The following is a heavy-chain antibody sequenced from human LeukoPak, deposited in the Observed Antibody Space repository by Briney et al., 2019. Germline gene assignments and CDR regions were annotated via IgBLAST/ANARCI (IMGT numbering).Heavy chain of an antibody. D-gene: IGHD3-22*01. CDR1: GFTLSSYS. CDR3: AKGHYYDSSGYTEYYFDY. V-gene: IGHV3-21*04. J-gene: IGHJ4*02. CDR2: ISSSSSYI. Sequence: GGSLRLSCAASGFTLSSYSMTWVRQAPGKGLEWVSSISSSSSYIYYADSVKGRFTISRDNSKNTLYLQMNSLRAEDTAVYYCAKGHYYDSSGYTEYYFDYWGQGTLVTVSS.